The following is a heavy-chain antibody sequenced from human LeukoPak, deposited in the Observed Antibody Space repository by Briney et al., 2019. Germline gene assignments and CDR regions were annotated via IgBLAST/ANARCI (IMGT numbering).Heavy chain of an antibody. CDR1: GFTFDDYG. D-gene: IGHD3-10*01. CDR2: ISYDGSNK. CDR3: AFYRGAHSYFPY. J-gene: IGHJ4*02. Sequence: PGGSLRLSCEASGFTFDDYGMSWVRQAPGKGLEWVAVISYDGSNKSYADSVKGRFAISRDNSKNTIYLQMNSLRAEDTAVYYCAFYRGAHSYFPYWGQGTLVTVSS. V-gene: IGHV3-30*03.